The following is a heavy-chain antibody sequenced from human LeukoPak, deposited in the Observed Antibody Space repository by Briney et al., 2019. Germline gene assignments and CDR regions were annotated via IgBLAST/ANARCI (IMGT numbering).Heavy chain of an antibody. J-gene: IGHJ4*02. D-gene: IGHD6-19*01. CDR3: ARDKFRAYSSGWYEFDY. Sequence: SVKVSCKASGGTFSSYAISWVRQAPGQGLEWMGRIIPILGIANYAQKFQGRVTITADKSTSTAYMEPSSLRSEDTAVYYCARDKFRAYSSGWYEFDYWGQGTLVTVSS. CDR1: GGTFSSYA. CDR2: IIPILGIA. V-gene: IGHV1-69*04.